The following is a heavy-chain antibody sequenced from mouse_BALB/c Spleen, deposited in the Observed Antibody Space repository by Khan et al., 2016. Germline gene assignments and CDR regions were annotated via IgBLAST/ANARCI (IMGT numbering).Heavy chain of an antibody. D-gene: IGHD2-3*01. CDR3: ARGGLYDAAY. Sequence: QVQLQQSGAELARPGASVKLSCKASGYTFTNYWMQWVKQRPGQGLEWIGAIYPGDGDTRYTQKFKDKATLTADKSSSTAYMQLSSLASEDSAVSYWARGGLYDAAYWGQGTLGTVAA. CDR2: IYPGDGDT. J-gene: IGHJ3*01. CDR1: GYTFTNYW. V-gene: IGHV1-87*01.